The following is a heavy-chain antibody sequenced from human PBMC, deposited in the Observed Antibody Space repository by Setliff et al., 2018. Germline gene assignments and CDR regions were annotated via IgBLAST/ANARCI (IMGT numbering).Heavy chain of an antibody. Sequence: SETRSLTCTVSGGSISDSSWSWIRQPPGKGLEWIGCISSIGNTYYNPSLGSRLTISADTSNNQFSLNLISVTAADTAVYYCARERGFAGYYGSWTHQSFDLWGQGSLVTVSS. CDR1: GGSISDSS. CDR2: ISSIGNT. D-gene: IGHD3-10*01. CDR3: ARERGFAGYYGSWTHQSFDL. V-gene: IGHV4-4*08. J-gene: IGHJ5*02.